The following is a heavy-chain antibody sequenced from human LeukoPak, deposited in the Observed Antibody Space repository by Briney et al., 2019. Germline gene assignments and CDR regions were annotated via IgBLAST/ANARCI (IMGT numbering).Heavy chain of an antibody. J-gene: IGHJ6*02. CDR1: ANTFTNSW. V-gene: IGHV5-51*01. CDR3: ARLGYCSGGTCSSGYFYGMDV. Sequence: GESPQISCKASANTFTNSWIGWVRQMPGKGLEWMGIIFIGDSDTTYSPSFQGQDTISPAMSISTAYLQWNSLKASDTAMYFCARLGYCSGGTCSSGYFYGMDVWGQGTTVTVSS. D-gene: IGHD2-15*01. CDR2: IFIGDSDT.